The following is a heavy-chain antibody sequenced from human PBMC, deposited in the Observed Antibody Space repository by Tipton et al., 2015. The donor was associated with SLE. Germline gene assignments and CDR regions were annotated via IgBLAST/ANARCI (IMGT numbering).Heavy chain of an antibody. J-gene: IGHJ4*02. CDR2: IYHEGST. D-gene: IGHD6-6*01. Sequence: TLSLTCTVSGGSITNHYWNWIRQPPGKRLEWIGSIYHEGSTYYNSSLKSRATVSVDTSRNQFSLNLRSVTAADTAVYYCARDERIAARPFFDSWGQGKLVTVSS. CDR3: ARDERIAARPFFDS. V-gene: IGHV4-38-2*02. CDR1: GGSITNHY.